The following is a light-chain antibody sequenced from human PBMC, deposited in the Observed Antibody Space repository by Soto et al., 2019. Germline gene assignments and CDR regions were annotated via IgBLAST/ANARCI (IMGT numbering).Light chain of an antibody. CDR2: RTS. Sequence: MTQSPSSLSASVGDRVTITCRASQGISSNLAWYQQKPGQAPRLLMFRTSTRATGIPARFSGSGSGTEFNITISSLQSEHFAVYYCQQYNNWPRANFGGGTKVEIK. CDR3: QQYNNWPRAN. J-gene: IGKJ4*01. CDR1: QGISSN. V-gene: IGKV3-15*01.